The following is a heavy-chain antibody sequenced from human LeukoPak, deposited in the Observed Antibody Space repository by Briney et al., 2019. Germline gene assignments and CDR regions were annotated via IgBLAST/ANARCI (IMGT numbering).Heavy chain of an antibody. J-gene: IGHJ6*02. CDR3: ARDWVGDV. Sequence: PGGSLRLSCAASGFTVSSYSMNWVRQAPGKGLEWVSYISSSSSTIYYADSVKGRFTISRDNAKNSLSLQMNSLRDEDTAVYYCARDWVGDVWGQGTTVTVSS. CDR1: GFTVSSYS. CDR2: ISSSSSTI. V-gene: IGHV3-48*02. D-gene: IGHD2-15*01.